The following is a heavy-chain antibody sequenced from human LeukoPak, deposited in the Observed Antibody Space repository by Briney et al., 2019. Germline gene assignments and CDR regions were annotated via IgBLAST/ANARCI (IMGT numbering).Heavy chain of an antibody. J-gene: IGHJ6*02. CDR3: ARGDSTNQDGDYYGLDV. V-gene: IGHV4-4*07. CDR1: GGSISGYY. CDR2: IYSSGTT. D-gene: IGHD5/OR15-5a*01. Sequence: SETLSLTCTVSGGSISGYYWSWIRQSAGKEREWIGRIYSSGTTNYNPSLKSRATMSVDTSKNHFSLNLNSVTAANTAVYYCARGDSTNQDGDYYGLDVWGQGTTVTVSS.